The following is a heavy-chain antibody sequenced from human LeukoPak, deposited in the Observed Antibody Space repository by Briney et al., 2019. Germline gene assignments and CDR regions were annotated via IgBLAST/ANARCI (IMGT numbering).Heavy chain of an antibody. V-gene: IGHV3-15*01. Sequence: GGSLRLSSAASGFSFTNAWMAWVRQAPGKGLEWVGRIRSKTDGGTTDYAAPVKGRFTISRDDSKQTLYLQMSSLKSGDTAVYYCTTDLGYSYDDFWGQGTLVTVSS. D-gene: IGHD5-18*01. CDR1: GFSFTNAW. J-gene: IGHJ4*02. CDR2: IRSKTDGGTT. CDR3: TTDLGYSYDDF.